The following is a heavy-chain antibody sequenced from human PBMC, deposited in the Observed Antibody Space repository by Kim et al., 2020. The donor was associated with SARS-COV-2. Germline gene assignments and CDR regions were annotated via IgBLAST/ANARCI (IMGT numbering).Heavy chain of an antibody. Sequence: YEQKFQGRVTMTRNTSISTAYMELSSLRSEDTAVYYCARADYGGNSPGDYWGQGTLVTVSS. CDR3: ARADYGGNSPGDY. D-gene: IGHD4-17*01. V-gene: IGHV1-8*01. J-gene: IGHJ4*02.